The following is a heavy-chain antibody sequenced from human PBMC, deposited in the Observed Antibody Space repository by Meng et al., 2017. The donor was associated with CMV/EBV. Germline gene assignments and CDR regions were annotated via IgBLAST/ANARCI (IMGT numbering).Heavy chain of an antibody. V-gene: IGHV3-21*01. J-gene: IGHJ6*02. D-gene: IGHD3-3*01. CDR2: ISSSSSYI. CDR1: GFTFSSYS. CDR3: ARDLLNPAVRRGFWSGHTSRNYYYYGMNV. Sequence: GESLKISCAASGFTFSSYSMNWVRQAPGKGLEWVSSISSSSSYIYYADSVKGRFTISRDNAKNSLYLQMKRLRAEDTAVYYCARDLLNPAVRRGFWSGHTSRNYYYYGMNVWGQGTTVTVSS.